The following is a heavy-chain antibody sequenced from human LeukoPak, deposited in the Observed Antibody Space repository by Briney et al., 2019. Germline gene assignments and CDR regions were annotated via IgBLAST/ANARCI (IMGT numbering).Heavy chain of an antibody. CDR1: GYTFTGYY. Sequence: GASAKVSCKASGYTFTGYYMHWVRQAPGQGLEWMGWINPNSGGTNYAQKFQGRVTMTRDTSISTAYMELSRLRSDDTAVYYCARVFRKYDCSSTSCPFDPWGQGTLVTVSS. J-gene: IGHJ5*02. V-gene: IGHV1-2*02. D-gene: IGHD2-2*01. CDR3: ARVFRKYDCSSTSCPFDP. CDR2: INPNSGGT.